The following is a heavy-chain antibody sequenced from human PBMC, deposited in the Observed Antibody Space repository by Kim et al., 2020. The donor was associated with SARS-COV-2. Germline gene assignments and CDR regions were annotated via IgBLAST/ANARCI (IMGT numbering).Heavy chain of an antibody. D-gene: IGHD2-21*02. J-gene: IGHJ5*02. Sequence: ASVKVSCKSSGYTFTSYDINWVRQATGQGLEWMGWMNPNSGNTGYAQKFQGRVTMTRNTSISTAYMELSSLRSEDTAVYYCARYWASWGDDDTDWFDPWGQGTLVTVSS. V-gene: IGHV1-8*01. CDR3: ARYWASWGDDDTDWFDP. CDR1: GYTFTSYD. CDR2: MNPNSGNT.